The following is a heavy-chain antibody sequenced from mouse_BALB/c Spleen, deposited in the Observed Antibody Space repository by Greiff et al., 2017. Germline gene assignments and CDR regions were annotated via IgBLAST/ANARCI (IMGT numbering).Heavy chain of an antibody. CDR2: INPYNGAT. CDR3: ARGNYGSSYRYFDV. D-gene: IGHD1-1*01. Sequence: VQLKQSGPELVKPGASVKISCKASGYSFTGYYMHWVKQSHVKSLEWIGRINPYNGATSYNQNFKDKASLTVDKSSSTAYMELHSLTSEDSAVYFCARGNYGSSYRYFDVWGAGTTVTVSS. CDR1: GYSFTGYY. J-gene: IGHJ1*01. V-gene: IGHV1-31*01.